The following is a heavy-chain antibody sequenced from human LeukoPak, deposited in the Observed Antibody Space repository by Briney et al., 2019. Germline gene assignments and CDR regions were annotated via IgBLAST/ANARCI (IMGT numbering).Heavy chain of an antibody. CDR2: IYTSGST. D-gene: IGHD5-24*01. V-gene: IGHV4-61*02. CDR3: ARGCRDGYSNYWYFDL. Sequence: SETLSLTCTVSGGSISSGSYYWSWIRQPAGKGLEWIGRIYTSGSTNYNPSLKSRVTISVDTSKNQFSLKLNSVTAADTAVYYCARGCRDGYSNYWYFDLWGRGTLVTVSS. J-gene: IGHJ2*01. CDR1: GGSISSGSYY.